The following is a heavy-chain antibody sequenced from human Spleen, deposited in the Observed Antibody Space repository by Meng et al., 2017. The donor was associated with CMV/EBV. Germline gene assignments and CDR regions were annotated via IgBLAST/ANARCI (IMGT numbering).Heavy chain of an antibody. Sequence: QVPLQQGGVGRLKPSKPLSLTCAVYGGSFSGYYWSWIRQPPGKGLEWIGEINHSGSTNYNPSLKSRVTISVDTSKNQFSLKLSSVTAADTAVYYCARLDCSGGSCYPIGYFQHWGQGTLVTVSS. J-gene: IGHJ1*01. V-gene: IGHV4-34*01. CDR1: GGSFSGYY. CDR2: INHSGST. CDR3: ARLDCSGGSCYPIGYFQH. D-gene: IGHD2-15*01.